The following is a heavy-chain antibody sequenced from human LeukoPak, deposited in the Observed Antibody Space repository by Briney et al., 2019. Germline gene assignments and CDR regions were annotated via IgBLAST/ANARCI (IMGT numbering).Heavy chain of an antibody. V-gene: IGHV3-11*01. J-gene: IGHJ6*02. CDR2: ISSSGSTI. CDR1: GFTFSDYY. D-gene: IGHD3-22*01. CDR3: ARDLGSPGWGYYPFYYYYGMDV. Sequence: GGSLRLSCAASGFTFSDYYMSWIRQAPGKGLEWVSYISSSGSTIYYADSVKGRFTISRDNAKNSLYLQMNSLRAEDTAVYYCARDLGSPGWGYYPFYYYYGMDVWGQGTTVTVSS.